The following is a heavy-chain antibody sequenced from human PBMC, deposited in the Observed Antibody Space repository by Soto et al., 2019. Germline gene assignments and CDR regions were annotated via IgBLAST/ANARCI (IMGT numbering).Heavy chain of an antibody. D-gene: IGHD4-17*01. Sequence: QVQLVESGGGVVKPGGSLRLSCAASGFTFSDYYMSWIRQAPGKGLEWVSYITSGGSPIYYADSVQGRFTISRDNVKKSLSLQMNSLRAADTAVYFCARDAVTTGWYFDLWGRGTQVTVSS. CDR1: GFTFSDYY. V-gene: IGHV3-11*01. CDR2: ITSGGSPI. CDR3: ARDAVTTGWYFDL. J-gene: IGHJ2*01.